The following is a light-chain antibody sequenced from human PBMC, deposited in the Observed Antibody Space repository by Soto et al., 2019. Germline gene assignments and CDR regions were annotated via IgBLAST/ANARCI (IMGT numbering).Light chain of an antibody. CDR2: GAS. Sequence: EIVLTQSPGTLSLSPGERATLSCRAGQSVTRDYLAWYQHKPGQAPRLLIYGASSRATGIPDRCSGSGSGTDFTLSISRMEPEDLAVYYWQQYGTSPFTFGHVTKVDLK. CDR1: QSVTRDY. V-gene: IGKV3-20*01. CDR3: QQYGTSPFT. J-gene: IGKJ3*01.